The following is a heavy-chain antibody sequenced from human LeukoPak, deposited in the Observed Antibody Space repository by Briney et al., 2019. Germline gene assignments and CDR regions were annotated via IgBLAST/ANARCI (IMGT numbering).Heavy chain of an antibody. CDR3: ARENAIQYHYDSSGYPISFDY. D-gene: IGHD3-22*01. CDR2: ISSSSSYI. J-gene: IGHJ4*02. V-gene: IGHV3-21*01. CDR1: GFTFSSYS. Sequence: GGSLRLSCAASGFTFSSYSMNWVRQAPGKGLEWVSSISSSSSYIYYADSVKGRFTISRDNAKNSLYLQMNSLRAEDTAVYYCARENAIQYHYDSSGYPISFDYWGQGTLVTVSS.